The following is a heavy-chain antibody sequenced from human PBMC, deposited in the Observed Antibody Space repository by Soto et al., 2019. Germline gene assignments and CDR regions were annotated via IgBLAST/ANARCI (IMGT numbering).Heavy chain of an antibody. CDR2: IYSGGST. CDR3: ARWTTVTTERFDAFDI. Sequence: GGSLRLSCAASGFTVSSNYMSWVRQAPGKGLEWVSVIYSGGSTYYADSVKGRFTISRDNSKNTLYLQMNSLRAEDTAVYYCARWTTVTTERFDAFDIWGQGKMVTFSS. J-gene: IGHJ3*02. CDR1: GFTVSSNY. V-gene: IGHV3-66*01. D-gene: IGHD4-17*01.